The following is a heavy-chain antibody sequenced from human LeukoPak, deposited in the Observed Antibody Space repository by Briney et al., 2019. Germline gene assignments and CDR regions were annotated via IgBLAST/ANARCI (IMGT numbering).Heavy chain of an antibody. D-gene: IGHD3-22*01. CDR1: GGSINTYY. Sequence: SETLSLTCTVSGGSINTYYWSWIRQPPGKGLEWLGYIYSDGSTNYNPSLKSRLTISVDTSKNQFSLKLSSVIAADTAVYYCARLLSSGRSDYWGQGTLVTVSS. CDR2: IYSDGST. CDR3: ARLLSSGRSDY. J-gene: IGHJ4*02. V-gene: IGHV4-59*01.